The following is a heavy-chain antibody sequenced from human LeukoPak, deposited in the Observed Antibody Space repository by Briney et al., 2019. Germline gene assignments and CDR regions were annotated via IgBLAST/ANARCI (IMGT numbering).Heavy chain of an antibody. CDR3: AKVGDGYKNYYYYGMDV. CDR2: ISGSGGST. D-gene: IGHD5-24*01. J-gene: IGHJ6*02. Sequence: PGGSLRLSCAASGFTFSSYAMSWVRQAPGKGLEWVSAISGSGGSTYYADSVKGRFTISRDNSKNALYLQMNSLRAEDTAVYYCAKVGDGYKNYYYYGMDVWGQGTTVTVSS. CDR1: GFTFSSYA. V-gene: IGHV3-23*01.